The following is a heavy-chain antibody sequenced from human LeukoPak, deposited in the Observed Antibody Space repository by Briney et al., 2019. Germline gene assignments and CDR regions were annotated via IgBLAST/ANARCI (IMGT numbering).Heavy chain of an antibody. Sequence: ASVKVSCKASGGTFSSYAISWVRQAPGQGLEWMGRIIPILGIANYAQKFQGRVTITADKSTSTAYMELSSLRSEDTAVYYCARLEIAARVNWFDPWGQGTLVTVSS. D-gene: IGHD6-6*01. CDR2: IIPILGIA. CDR3: ARLEIAARVNWFDP. J-gene: IGHJ5*02. CDR1: GGTFSSYA. V-gene: IGHV1-69*04.